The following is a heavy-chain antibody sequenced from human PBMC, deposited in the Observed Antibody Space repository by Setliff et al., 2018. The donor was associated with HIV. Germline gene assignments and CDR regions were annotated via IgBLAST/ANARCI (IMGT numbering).Heavy chain of an antibody. Sequence: ASVKVSCKTFGYRFTDFYVNWVRQAPGHGLEWVGRINPKSGVTSYAQNFRARVTMTRDTSSTTAYMELSTLRSDDTALYYCARDLIRITPHGDLPFWGQGTLVTVSS. V-gene: IGHV1-2*06. CDR3: ARDLIRITPHGDLPF. CDR1: GYRFTDFY. CDR2: INPKSGVT. D-gene: IGHD2-15*01. J-gene: IGHJ4*02.